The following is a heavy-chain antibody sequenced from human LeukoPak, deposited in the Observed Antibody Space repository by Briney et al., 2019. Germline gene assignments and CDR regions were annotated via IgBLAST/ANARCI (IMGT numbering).Heavy chain of an antibody. CDR3: ARGSSSWWFDP. J-gene: IGHJ5*02. D-gene: IGHD6-13*01. CDR1: GGSISSYY. Sequence: SETLSLTCTVSGGSISSYYWSWVRQPAGKGLEWIGYIYYSGSTNYNPSLKSRVTISVDTSKNQFSLKLSSVTAADTAVYYCARGSSSWWFDPWGQGTLVTVSS. V-gene: IGHV4-59*08. CDR2: IYYSGST.